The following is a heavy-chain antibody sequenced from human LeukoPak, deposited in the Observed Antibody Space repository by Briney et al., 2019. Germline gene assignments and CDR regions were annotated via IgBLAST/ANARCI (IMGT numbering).Heavy chain of an antibody. D-gene: IGHD3-22*01. CDR2: INPNSGGT. CDR1: GYTFTGYY. Sequence: GASVKVSCKASGYTFTGYYMHWVRQAPGQGLEWMGWINPNSGGTNYAQKFQGRVTMTRDTSISTAYMELSRLRSDDTAVYYCAMNGLYYYDSSGYFAYWGQGTLVTVSS. CDR3: AMNGLYYYDSSGYFAY. V-gene: IGHV1-2*02. J-gene: IGHJ4*02.